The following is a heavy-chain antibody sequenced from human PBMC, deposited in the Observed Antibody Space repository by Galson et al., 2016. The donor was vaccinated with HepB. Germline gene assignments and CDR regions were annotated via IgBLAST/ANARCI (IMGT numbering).Heavy chain of an antibody. CDR1: GYSFSSYT. CDR2: ININTGNP. V-gene: IGHV7-4-1*02. D-gene: IGHD6-19*01. J-gene: IGHJ5*02. Sequence: SVKVSCKASGYSFSSYTMNWVRQAPGQGPEWMGRININTGNPVYAQGFTGRFVFSLDTSVSTTYLQISSLKAEDTAVYYCARASRGYNSGWHYEWLDPWGQGTLVTVSS. CDR3: ARASRGYNSGWHYEWLDP.